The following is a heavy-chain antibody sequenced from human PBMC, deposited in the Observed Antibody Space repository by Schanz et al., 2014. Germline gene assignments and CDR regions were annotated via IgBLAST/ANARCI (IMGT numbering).Heavy chain of an antibody. Sequence: QVQLLQSGAEVKKPGASVKVSCKASGYTFTGYYIHWVRQAPGQGFEWMGWINPLSGATDYAPTFQGRVSMTRDTSISTAYMEVTRLVSSDTAVYYCARRGPNCSNNACYHGWFDPWGQGTLVTVSS. J-gene: IGHJ5*02. CDR3: ARRGPNCSNNACYHGWFDP. V-gene: IGHV1-2*02. CDR1: GYTFTGYY. D-gene: IGHD4-4*01. CDR2: INPLSGAT.